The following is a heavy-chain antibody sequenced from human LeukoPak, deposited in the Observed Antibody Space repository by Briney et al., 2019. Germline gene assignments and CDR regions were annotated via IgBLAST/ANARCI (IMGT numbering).Heavy chain of an antibody. CDR2: ISGSGGST. J-gene: IGHJ4*02. CDR3: AKGHCSGGSCAFDY. CDR1: GFTFSSYA. D-gene: IGHD2-15*01. V-gene: IGHV3-23*01. Sequence: GGSLRLSCAASGFTFSSYAMSWVRQAPGKGLEWVSAISGSGGSTYYADPVKGRFTISRDNSKNTLYLQMNSLRAEDTAVYYCAKGHCSGGSCAFDYWGQGTLVTVSS.